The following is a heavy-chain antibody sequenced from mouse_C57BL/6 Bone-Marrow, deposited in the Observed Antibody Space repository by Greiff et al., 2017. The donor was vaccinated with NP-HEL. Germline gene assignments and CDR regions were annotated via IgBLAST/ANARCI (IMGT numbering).Heavy chain of an antibody. J-gene: IGHJ3*01. CDR1: GYTFTSYW. CDR3: TNPYYGSSSWFAY. CDR2: IYPGNSDT. V-gene: IGHV1-5*01. D-gene: IGHD1-1*01. Sequence: EVQLQQSGTVLARPGASVKMSCKTSGYTFTSYWMHWVKQRPGQGLEWIGAIYPGNSDTSYNQKFKGKAKLTAVTSASTAYMELSSLTNEDSAVYYCTNPYYGSSSWFAYWGQGTLVTVSA.